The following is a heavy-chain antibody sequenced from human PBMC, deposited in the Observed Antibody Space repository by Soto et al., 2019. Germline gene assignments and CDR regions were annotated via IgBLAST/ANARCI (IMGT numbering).Heavy chain of an antibody. CDR1: GGSISSSSYY. Sequence: QLQLQESGPGLVKPSETLSLTCTVSGGSISSSSYYWGWIRQPPGKGLEWIGSIYYSGSTYYNPSLKSRVTMSVDTSKSQFSLKLSSVTAADTAVYYCACPICSGGSCCSVGDAFDIWGQGRMVTVSS. V-gene: IGHV4-39*01. D-gene: IGHD2-15*01. J-gene: IGHJ3*02. CDR2: IYYSGST. CDR3: ACPICSGGSCCSVGDAFDI.